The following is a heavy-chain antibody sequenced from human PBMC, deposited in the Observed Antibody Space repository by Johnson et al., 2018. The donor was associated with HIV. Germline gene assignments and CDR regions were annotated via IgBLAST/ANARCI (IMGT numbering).Heavy chain of an antibody. Sequence: WVGEVVGKGVEGCSGINWNGGSTGYADSVKGRFTISRDNSKNTLYLQMNNLRAEDTAVYYCAKDGGGQLPAAFDIWDQGTMVTVSS. D-gene: IGHD3-16*01. CDR3: AKDGGGQLPAAFDI. CDR2: INWNGGST. V-gene: IGHV3-20*03. J-gene: IGHJ3*02.